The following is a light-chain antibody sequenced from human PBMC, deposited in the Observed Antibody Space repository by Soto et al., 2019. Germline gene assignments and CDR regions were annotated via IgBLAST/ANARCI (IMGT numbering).Light chain of an antibody. Sequence: QSVLTQPPSASGSPGESVTISCTGTSGDVGGYNYVSWYQHHPGKAPKLIIYEVYKRPSGVPGRFSGSKSGNTASLIVFGLRAEDEADYYCSSYTGTNNLGVFGTGTKVTVL. J-gene: IGLJ1*01. V-gene: IGLV2-8*01. CDR1: SGDVGGYNY. CDR3: SSYTGTNNLGV. CDR2: EVY.